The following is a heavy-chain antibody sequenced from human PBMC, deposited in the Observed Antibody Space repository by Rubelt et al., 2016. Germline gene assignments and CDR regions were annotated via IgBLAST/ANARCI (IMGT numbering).Heavy chain of an antibody. D-gene: IGHD3-10*01. J-gene: IGHJ4*02. CDR2: ISGSGGNT. CDR3: ARDGGGYYGSGSYLPLLGY. V-gene: IGHV3-23*01. Sequence: GGSLRLSCAASGFTFSSYAMSWVRQAPGKGLEWVSGISGSGGNTYYADSVKGRFTISRDNAKNSLYLQMNSLRDEDTAVYYCARDGGGYYGSGSYLPLLGYWGQGTLVTVSS. CDR1: GFTFSSYA.